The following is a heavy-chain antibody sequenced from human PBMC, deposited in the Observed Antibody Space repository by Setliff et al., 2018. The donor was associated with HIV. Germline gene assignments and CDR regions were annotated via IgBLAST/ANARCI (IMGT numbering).Heavy chain of an antibody. J-gene: IGHJ4*02. CDR2: ITGDGSYT. CDR3: ARENNFDY. CDR1: GFTFRSYC. Sequence: GSLRLSCAASGFTFRSYCMAWVRQAPGKGLEWVSVITGDGSYTYYADSVKGRFTISRDNSKSTLYLQMNSLRVEDSALYYCARENNFDYWGQGTLVTVSS. V-gene: IGHV3-NL1*01.